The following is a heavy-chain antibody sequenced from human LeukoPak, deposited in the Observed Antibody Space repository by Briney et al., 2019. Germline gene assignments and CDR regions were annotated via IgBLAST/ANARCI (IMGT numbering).Heavy chain of an antibody. CDR1: GFTFSSYA. CDR3: AKDWASGYYPPSDAFDI. D-gene: IGHD3-22*01. J-gene: IGHJ3*02. V-gene: IGHV3-23*01. CDR2: ISGSGGST. Sequence: PGGSLRLSCAASGFTFSSYAMSWVRQAPGKGLEWVSAISGSGGSTYYADSVKGRFTISRDNSKNTLYLQMNSLRAEDTAVYYCAKDWASGYYPPSDAFDIWGQGTMVTVSS.